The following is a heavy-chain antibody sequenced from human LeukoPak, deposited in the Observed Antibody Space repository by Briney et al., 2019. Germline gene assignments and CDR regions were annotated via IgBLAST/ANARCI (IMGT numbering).Heavy chain of an antibody. Sequence: PSETLSLTCAVSGYSISSGYYWGRIRQPPGKGLEWIGSIYHSGSTYYNPSLKSRVTISVDTSKNQFSLKLSSVTAADTAVYYCARGRTIWFGELDNFDYWGQGTLVTVSS. CDR2: IYHSGST. V-gene: IGHV4-38-2*01. CDR1: GYSISSGYY. D-gene: IGHD3-10*01. J-gene: IGHJ4*02. CDR3: ARGRTIWFGELDNFDY.